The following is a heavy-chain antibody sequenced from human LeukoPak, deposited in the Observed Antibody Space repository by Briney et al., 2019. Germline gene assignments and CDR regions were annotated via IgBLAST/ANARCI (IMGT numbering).Heavy chain of an antibody. V-gene: IGHV4-30-4*01. Sequence: SQTLSLTCTVSGGSLSSGDYYWSWIRQPPGKGLEWIGYIYYSGSPYYIPSLKSRVTMSVDTSKNQFSLRLSSVTAADPAVYYCARQIYGDLYYFDYWGQGTLVTVSS. J-gene: IGHJ4*02. CDR2: IYYSGSP. CDR3: ARQIYGDLYYFDY. CDR1: GGSLSSGDYY. D-gene: IGHD4-17*01.